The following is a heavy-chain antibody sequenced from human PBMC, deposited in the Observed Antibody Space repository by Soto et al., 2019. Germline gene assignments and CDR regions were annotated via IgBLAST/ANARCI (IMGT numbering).Heavy chain of an antibody. V-gene: IGHV1-18*01. D-gene: IGHD3-22*01. CDR3: ARDRDYYDNRGYYQSPELDY. CDR2: IITNNGKT. J-gene: IGHJ4*02. Sequence: ASVKVSCKASGGTFSSYAISWVRQAPGQGLEWMGRIITNNGKTNYAQNLQGRVTMTTDTSTNTAYMELRSLRSDDTAVYYCARDRDYYDNRGYYQSPELDYWGQGTLVTVSS. CDR1: GGTFSSYA.